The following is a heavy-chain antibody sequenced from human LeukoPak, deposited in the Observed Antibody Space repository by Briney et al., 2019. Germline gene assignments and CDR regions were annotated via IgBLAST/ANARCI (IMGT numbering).Heavy chain of an antibody. CDR1: GYSISSGYY. J-gene: IGHJ3*02. D-gene: IGHD3-3*01. CDR2: IYHSGST. Sequence: PSETLSLTCAVSGYSISSGYYWGWIRQPPGKGLEWIGSIYHSGSTYYNPSLKSRVTISVDTSKNQFSLKLSSVTAADTAVYYCARYYDFRSGYHRQGDAFDIWGQGTMVTVSS. V-gene: IGHV4-38-2*01. CDR3: ARYYDFRSGYHRQGDAFDI.